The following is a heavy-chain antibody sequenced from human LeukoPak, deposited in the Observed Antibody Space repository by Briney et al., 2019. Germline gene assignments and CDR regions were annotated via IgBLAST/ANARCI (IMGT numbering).Heavy chain of an antibody. D-gene: IGHD3-22*01. CDR2: ISYDGSNK. J-gene: IGHJ3*02. CDR1: GFTFSSYA. V-gene: IGHV3-30*04. CDR3: ARNYDSSGHDAFDI. Sequence: GRSLRLSCAASGFTFSSYAMHWARQAPGKGLEWVAVISYDGSNKYYADSVKGRFTISRDNSKNTLYLQMNSLRAEDTAVYYCARNYDSSGHDAFDIWGQGTMVTVSS.